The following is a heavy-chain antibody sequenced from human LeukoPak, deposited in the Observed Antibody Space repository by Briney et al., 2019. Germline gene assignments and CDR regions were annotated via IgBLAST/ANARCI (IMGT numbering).Heavy chain of an antibody. CDR2: ISSSGSTI. CDR1: GFTFSSYE. D-gene: IGHD6-13*01. Sequence: GGSLRLSCAASGFTFSSYEMNWVRQAPGKRLEWVTFISSSGSTIYYADSVKGRFTISRDNAQNSLYLQMNSLRAEDTAVYYCARDISSYSSSWSWTGPGYGMDVWGQGTTVTVSS. J-gene: IGHJ6*02. V-gene: IGHV3-48*03. CDR3: ARDISSYSSSWSWTGPGYGMDV.